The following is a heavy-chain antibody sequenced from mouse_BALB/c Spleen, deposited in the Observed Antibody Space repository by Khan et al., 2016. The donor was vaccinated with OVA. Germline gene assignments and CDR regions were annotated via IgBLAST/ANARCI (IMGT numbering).Heavy chain of an antibody. J-gene: IGHJ4*01. Sequence: VQLQQSGAELVKPGASVKLSCIVSGFNIKDTYMHWVKQRPEQGLDWIGRIYPANGNTKYDPTFQGKATLTADTSSNTAYLQLSSLTSADPAVSYCTYRLLHKAMDYGGQGTSVTVSA. V-gene: IGHV14-3*02. CDR1: GFNIKDTY. CDR3: TYRLLHKAMDY. CDR2: IYPANGNT. D-gene: IGHD1-1*01.